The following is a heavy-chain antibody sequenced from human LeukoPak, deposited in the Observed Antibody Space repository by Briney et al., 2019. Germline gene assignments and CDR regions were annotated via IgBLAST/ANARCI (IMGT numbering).Heavy chain of an antibody. Sequence: GESLKISCKGSGYSFTNYWIGWVRQMPGKGLEGMGIIYPGDSDTRYSPSFQGQVTISADKSISTAYLQWSSLKASDTDIYYCAKHSEYSRSVISMDVWGKGTPVTVSS. V-gene: IGHV5-51*01. CDR1: GYSFTNYW. CDR3: AKHSEYSRSVISMDV. D-gene: IGHD5-18*01. CDR2: IYPGDSDT. J-gene: IGHJ6*03.